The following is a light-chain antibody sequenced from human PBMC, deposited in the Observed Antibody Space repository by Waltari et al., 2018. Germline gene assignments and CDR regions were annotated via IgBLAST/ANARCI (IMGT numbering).Light chain of an antibody. Sequence: EIVLTQSPATLSLSPGERATPPCRASQSVGTYLAWYHQKPGQAPRPLIADASYRASGIPARFSGSGSGTDFTLTISSLEPEDFAIYYCQQRTDWPPLTFGGGTKVEIK. CDR2: DAS. V-gene: IGKV3-11*01. J-gene: IGKJ4*01. CDR3: QQRTDWPPLT. CDR1: QSVGTY.